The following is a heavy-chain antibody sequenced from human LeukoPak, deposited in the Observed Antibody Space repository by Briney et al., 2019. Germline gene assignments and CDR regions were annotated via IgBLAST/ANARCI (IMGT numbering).Heavy chain of an antibody. CDR1: GGSISSSNW. V-gene: IGHV4-4*02. Sequence: PSETLSLTCAVSGGSISSSNWWSWVRQPPGKGLEWIGEIYHSGSTNYNPSLKSRVTISVDTSKNQFSLKLSSVTAADTAVYYCARQPPYYDSSGYTYLYIDYWGQGTLVTVSS. CDR3: ARQPPYYDSSGYTYLYIDY. J-gene: IGHJ4*02. D-gene: IGHD3-22*01. CDR2: IYHSGST.